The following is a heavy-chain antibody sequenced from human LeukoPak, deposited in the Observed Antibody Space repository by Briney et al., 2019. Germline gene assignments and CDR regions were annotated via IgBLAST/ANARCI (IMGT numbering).Heavy chain of an antibody. D-gene: IGHD6-6*01. Sequence: SETLSLTCTVSGGSISSGGYYWSWIRQPPGKGLEWIGYIYHSGSTYYNPSLKSRVTISVDRSKNQFSLKLSSVTAADTAVYYCAREGPSSSSGSEDYWGQGTLVTVSS. CDR1: GGSISSGGYY. J-gene: IGHJ4*02. CDR2: IYHSGST. CDR3: AREGPSSSSGSEDY. V-gene: IGHV4-30-2*01.